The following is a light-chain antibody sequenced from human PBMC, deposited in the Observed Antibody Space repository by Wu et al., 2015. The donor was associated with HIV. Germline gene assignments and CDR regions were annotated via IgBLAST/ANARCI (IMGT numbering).Light chain of an antibody. J-gene: IGKJ1*01. CDR3: QQVYTYPRT. V-gene: IGKV1-9*01. CDR2: AAS. Sequence: IQLTQSPSSLSASVGDRVTITCRASQGIRSSLAWYQQKPGKAPNLLIFAASTLQSGVPSRFGGSASGTDFTLTISSLQPEDFATYYCQQVYTYPRTFGQGTKVEVK. CDR1: QGIRSS.